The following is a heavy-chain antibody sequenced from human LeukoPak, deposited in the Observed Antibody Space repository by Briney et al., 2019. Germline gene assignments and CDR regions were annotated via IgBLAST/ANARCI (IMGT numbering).Heavy chain of an antibody. Sequence: PSETLSLTCTVSGGSISSYYWSWIRQPAGKGLEWIGRIYTSGSTNYNPSLKSRVTMSVDTSKNQFSLKLSSVTAADTAVYYCARWSVGDPEERGARDAFDIWGQGTMVTVSS. CDR1: GGSISSYY. CDR2: IYTSGST. V-gene: IGHV4-4*07. J-gene: IGHJ3*02. D-gene: IGHD1-14*01. CDR3: ARWSVGDPEERGARDAFDI.